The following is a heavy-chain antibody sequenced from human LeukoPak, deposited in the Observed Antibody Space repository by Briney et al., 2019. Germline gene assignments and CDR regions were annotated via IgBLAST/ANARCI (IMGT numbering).Heavy chain of an antibody. CDR3: ATSLGPLTEY. Sequence: GGSLRLSCAASGFAFSSNWMHWVRQTPGKGLVWVSRINSGGSGTSYAASVEGRFTISRDNAKNALYLQMNSLRAEDTAVYYCATSLGPLTEYWGQGTLVTVSS. V-gene: IGHV3-74*01. J-gene: IGHJ4*02. D-gene: IGHD1-26*01. CDR1: GFAFSSNW. CDR2: INSGGSGT.